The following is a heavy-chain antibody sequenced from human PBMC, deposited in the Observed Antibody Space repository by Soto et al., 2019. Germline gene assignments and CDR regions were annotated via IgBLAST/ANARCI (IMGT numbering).Heavy chain of an antibody. V-gene: IGHV3-64*01. CDR3: ARNYGGNSYAFDI. CDR1: GFTFSSYA. J-gene: IGHJ3*02. D-gene: IGHD2-21*02. Sequence: PGGSLRLSCAASGFTFSSYAMHWVRQAPGKGLEYVSAISSNGGSTYYANSVKGRFTISRDNSKNTLYLQMGSLRAEDMAVYYCARNYGGNSYAFDIWGQGTMVT. CDR2: ISSNGGST.